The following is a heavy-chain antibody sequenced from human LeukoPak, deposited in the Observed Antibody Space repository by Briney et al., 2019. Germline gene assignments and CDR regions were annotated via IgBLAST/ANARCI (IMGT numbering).Heavy chain of an antibody. CDR2: INWNGGSR. V-gene: IGHV3-20*04. D-gene: IGHD4-17*01. Sequence: GGSLRLSCAASGFNFDDYVMNWVRQAPGKGLEWVSGINWNGGSRGYADSVKGRFTISRDNAKKTLYLQMNSLRSEDTAVYYCAKRTTVTTGSFDYWGQGTLITVSS. CDR3: AKRTTVTTGSFDY. CDR1: GFNFDDYV. J-gene: IGHJ4*02.